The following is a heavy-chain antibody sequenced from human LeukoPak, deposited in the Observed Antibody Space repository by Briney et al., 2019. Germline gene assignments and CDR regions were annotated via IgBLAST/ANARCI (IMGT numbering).Heavy chain of an antibody. CDR3: ARVDIVATIKLLY. Sequence: GASVKVSCKASGYTFTSYDINWVRQATGQGLEWMGWINPNSGGTNYAQKFQGRVTMTRDTSISTAYMELSRLRSDDTAVYYCARVDIVATIKLLYWGQGTLVTVSS. J-gene: IGHJ4*02. V-gene: IGHV1-2*02. D-gene: IGHD5-12*01. CDR2: INPNSGGT. CDR1: GYTFTSYD.